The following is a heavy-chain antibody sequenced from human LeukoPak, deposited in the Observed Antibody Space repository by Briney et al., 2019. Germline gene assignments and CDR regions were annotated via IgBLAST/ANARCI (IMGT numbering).Heavy chain of an antibody. D-gene: IGHD5-24*01. CDR2: INPNSGGT. Sequence: AASVKVSCKASGYTFTGYYMHWVRQAPGQGLEWMGWINPNSGGTNYAQKFQGRVTMTRDTSISTAYMELSRPRSDDTAVYYCARVLERWLQFLLRYWGQGTLVTVSS. J-gene: IGHJ4*02. CDR1: GYTFTGYY. CDR3: ARVLERWLQFLLRY. V-gene: IGHV1-2*02.